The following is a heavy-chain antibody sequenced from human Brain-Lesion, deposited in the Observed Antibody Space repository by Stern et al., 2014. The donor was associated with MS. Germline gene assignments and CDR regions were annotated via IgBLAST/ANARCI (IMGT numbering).Heavy chain of an antibody. CDR2: IFNSGST. V-gene: IGHV4-61*02. D-gene: IGHD2-2*01. Sequence: VQLVESGPGLVKPSQTLSLSCTVSGGSISSGGYYWSWIRQPAGKGLEWIGRIFNSGSTSYNPSLKSRVTISKATSQNPFSPRLNPMTAADTAVYYCARGRVVPGFQYYATDVWGQGTTVIVSS. CDR3: ARGRVVPGFQYYATDV. CDR1: GGSISSGGYY. J-gene: IGHJ6*02.